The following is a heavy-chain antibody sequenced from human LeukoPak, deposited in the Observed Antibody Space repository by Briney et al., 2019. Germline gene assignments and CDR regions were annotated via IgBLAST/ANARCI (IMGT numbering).Heavy chain of an antibody. V-gene: IGHV3-64D*09. Sequence: GGSLRLSCSASGFTFSSFPMHWVRQAPGKGLEYVSGINSNWGTTYYADSLKGRFTISRDNSKNTLYLHMGSLRAEDTAVYYCVKVYGGVVFAQWGQGILVTVSS. J-gene: IGHJ4*02. CDR2: INSNWGTT. CDR1: GFTFSSFP. D-gene: IGHD4-23*01. CDR3: VKVYGGVVFAQ.